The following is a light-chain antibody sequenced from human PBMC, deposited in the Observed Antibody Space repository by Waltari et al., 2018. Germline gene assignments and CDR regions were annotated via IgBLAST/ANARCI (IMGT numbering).Light chain of an antibody. CDR2: EAA. V-gene: IGKV3-15*01. Sequence: EVVMTQSPATLSVSQVERATLSCRASQSISINMVWYQQRPGQAPRLLIYEAAMRATDIPARFSGSGSGTEFTRTISSVQSEDAAVYYCQQFNDWPRTFGQGTKVEIK. J-gene: IGKJ1*01. CDR3: QQFNDWPRT. CDR1: QSISIN.